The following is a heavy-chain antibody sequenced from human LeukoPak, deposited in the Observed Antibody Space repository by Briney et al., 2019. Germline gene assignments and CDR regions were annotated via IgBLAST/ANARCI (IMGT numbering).Heavy chain of an antibody. J-gene: IGHJ4*02. CDR1: GYTLTELS. CDR2: FDPEDGET. D-gene: IGHD6-6*01. Sequence: ASVKVSCKVSGYTLTELSMHWVRQAPGKGLEWMGGFDPEDGETIYAQKFQGRVTITRNTSISTAYMELSSLRSEDTAVYYCARGLRKLGSSSWGYWGQGTLVTVSS. CDR3: ARGLRKLGSSSWGY. V-gene: IGHV1-24*01.